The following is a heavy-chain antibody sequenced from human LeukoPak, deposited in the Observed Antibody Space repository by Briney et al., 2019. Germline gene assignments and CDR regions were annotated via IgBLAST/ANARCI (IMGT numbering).Heavy chain of an antibody. CDR1: GYSFNRYW. D-gene: IGHD2-15*01. CDR3: ARAFCSGDSCVSPYYFDS. CDR2: IYPGDSDT. V-gene: IGHV5-51*01. J-gene: IGHJ4*02. Sequence: GESLKISCKGSGYSFNRYWIGWVRQMPGKGLEWMGIIYPGDSDTRYSPSFQGQVTFSVDKSISTAYLQWYSLKASDTAIYYCARAFCSGDSCVSPYYFDSWGQGTLVTVSS.